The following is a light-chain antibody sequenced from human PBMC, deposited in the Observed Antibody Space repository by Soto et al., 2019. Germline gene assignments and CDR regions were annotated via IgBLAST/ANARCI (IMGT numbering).Light chain of an antibody. V-gene: IGLV1-44*01. CDR2: RND. CDR1: SSNIGSNT. J-gene: IGLJ2*01. CDR3: AAWDDSLNGVL. Sequence: SVLTQPPSASGTPGQRVTISCSGSSSNIGSNTVNWYQQFPGTAPKLLIYRNDQRPSGVPDRFSGSKSGTSASLAISGLHSEDEADYYCAAWDDSLNGVLFGGGTKLTVL.